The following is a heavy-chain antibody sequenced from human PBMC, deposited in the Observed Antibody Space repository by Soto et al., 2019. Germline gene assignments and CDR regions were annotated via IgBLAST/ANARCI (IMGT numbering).Heavy chain of an antibody. J-gene: IGHJ4*02. D-gene: IGHD4-17*01. Sequence: QVQLVQSGAEVKKPGSSVKVSCKVPGGTFSSYTISGVRQAPGQGLEWMGRIIPILGIANYAQKCQGRVTITADKSTSTAYMELSSLRSEDTAVYYCADELYGDYYFDYWGQGTLVTVSS. V-gene: IGHV1-69*02. CDR3: ADELYGDYYFDY. CDR2: IIPILGIA. CDR1: GGTFSSYT.